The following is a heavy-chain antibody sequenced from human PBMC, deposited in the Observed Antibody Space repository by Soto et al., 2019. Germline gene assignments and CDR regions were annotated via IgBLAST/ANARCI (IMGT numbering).Heavy chain of an antibody. V-gene: IGHV1-69*13. CDR3: ARWVTGTTYFFYYYYGMDV. D-gene: IGHD1-7*01. J-gene: IGHJ6*02. CDR2: IIPIFGTA. Sequence: SVKVSCKASGGTFSSYAISWVRQAPGQGLEWMGGIIPIFGTANYAQKFQGRVTITADESTSTAYMELSSLRSEDTAGYYCARWVTGTTYFFYYYYGMDVWGQGTTVTVSS. CDR1: GGTFSSYA.